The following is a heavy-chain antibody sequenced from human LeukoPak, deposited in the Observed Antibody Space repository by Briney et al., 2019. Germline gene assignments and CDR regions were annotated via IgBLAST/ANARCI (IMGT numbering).Heavy chain of an antibody. V-gene: IGHV1-69*06. CDR3: ARADYYGSGSYCIDY. Sequence: GASVKVSCKASGGTFSSYAISWVRQAPGQGLEWMGGIIPIFGTANYAQKFQGRVTITADKSTSTAYMELSSLRTEDTAVYYCARADYYGSGSYCIDYWGQGILVTVSS. CDR1: GGTFSSYA. D-gene: IGHD3-10*01. CDR2: IIPIFGTA. J-gene: IGHJ4*02.